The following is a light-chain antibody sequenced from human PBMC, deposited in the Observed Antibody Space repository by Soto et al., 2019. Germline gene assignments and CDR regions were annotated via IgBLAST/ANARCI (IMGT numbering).Light chain of an antibody. J-gene: IGKJ4*01. CDR1: QGISRA. V-gene: IGKV1-13*02. CDR3: QQFISSPLT. CDR2: DAS. Sequence: AIQLTQSPSSLSASVGDRVTITCRASQGISRALAWYQQKPGKAPNLLISDASRLASGVPSRFSGSGSGTDFTLIISSLQPEDFATYYCQQFISSPLTFGGGTKVEIK.